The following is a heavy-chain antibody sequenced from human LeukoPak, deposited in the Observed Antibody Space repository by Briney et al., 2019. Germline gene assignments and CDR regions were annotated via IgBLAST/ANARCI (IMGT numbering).Heavy chain of an antibody. J-gene: IGHJ3*02. CDR2: ISAYNGNT. D-gene: IGHD2-21*02. CDR1: GYTFTSYG. Sequence: ASVKVSCKASGYTFTSYGISWVRQAPGQGLEWMGWISAYNGNTNYAQKLQGRVTMTTDTSTSTAYMELRSLRSDDTAVYYCARPRPAYCGGDCYGEYAFDIWGQGTMVTVSS. CDR3: ARPRPAYCGGDCYGEYAFDI. V-gene: IGHV1-18*01.